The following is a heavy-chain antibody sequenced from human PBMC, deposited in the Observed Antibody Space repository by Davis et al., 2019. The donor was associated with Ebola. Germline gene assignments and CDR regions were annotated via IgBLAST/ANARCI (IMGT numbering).Heavy chain of an antibody. CDR1: GFTFSTYA. CDR2: ISYNGSNK. CDR3: AKGGLTTVLSFDY. D-gene: IGHD4-11*01. V-gene: IGHV3-30-3*01. J-gene: IGHJ4*02. Sequence: GESLKISCAASGFTFSTYAMTWVRQAPGKGLEWVAVISYNGSNKYYADSVKGRFTISRDNSKNTLYLQMNNLRAEDTAVYYCAKGGLTTVLSFDYWGQGTLVTVSP.